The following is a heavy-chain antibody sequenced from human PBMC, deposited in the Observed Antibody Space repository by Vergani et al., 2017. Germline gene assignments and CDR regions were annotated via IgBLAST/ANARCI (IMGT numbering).Heavy chain of an antibody. V-gene: IGHV4-61*01. D-gene: IGHD5-18*01. Sequence: QVQLQESGPGLVKPSGTLSLTCAVSGGSISSSNWWSWIRQPRGKGLEWIGYIYYSGSTNYNPSLKSRVTISVDTSKNQFSLKLSSVTAADTAVYYCARGDTAPVYWGQGTLVTVSS. CDR3: ARGDTAPVY. CDR1: GGSISSSNW. J-gene: IGHJ4*02. CDR2: IYYSGST.